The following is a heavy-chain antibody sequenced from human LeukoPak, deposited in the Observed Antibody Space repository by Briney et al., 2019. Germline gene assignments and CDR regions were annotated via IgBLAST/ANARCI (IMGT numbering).Heavy chain of an antibody. V-gene: IGHV4-39*07. CDR1: GGSISSSSDY. CDR3: ARGDYYYYYMDV. Sequence: SETLSLTCTVSGGSISSSSDYWGWIRQPPGKGLEWIGSIYYSGSTYYNPSLKSRVTISVDTSKNQFSLKLSSVTAADTAVYYCARGDYYYYYMDVWGKGTTVTISS. J-gene: IGHJ6*03. CDR2: IYYSGST.